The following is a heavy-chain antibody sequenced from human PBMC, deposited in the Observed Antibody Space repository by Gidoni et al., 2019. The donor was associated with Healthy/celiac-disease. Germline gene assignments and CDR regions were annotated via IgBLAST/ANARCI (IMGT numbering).Heavy chain of an antibody. J-gene: IGHJ6*03. CDR1: AFTFSSFW. CDR2: IKQDGSEK. D-gene: IGHD3-9*01. V-gene: IGHV3-7*03. Sequence: DVQPVESGGGLVQPGGSLRLSCAASAFTFSSFWMSWVRQAPGKGLGWVANIKQDGSEKYYVDSVKGRFTISRDNAKNSLYLQMNSLRAENTAVYYCARGVDIWTGVYYYYYYMDVWGKGTTVTVSS. CDR3: ARGVDIWTGVYYYYYYMDV.